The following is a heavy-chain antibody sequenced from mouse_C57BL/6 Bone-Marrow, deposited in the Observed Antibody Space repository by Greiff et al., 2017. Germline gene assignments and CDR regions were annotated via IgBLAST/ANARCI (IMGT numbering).Heavy chain of an antibody. CDR1: GFTFSSYG. CDR2: ISSGGSYT. V-gene: IGHV5-6*02. CDR3: ARLCFFDY. Sequence: EVKLVESGGDLVKPGGSLKLSCAASGFTFSSYGMSWVRPTPDKRLEWVATISSGGSYTYYPDSVKGRFTISRDNAKNTLYLQMSSLKSEDTAMYYCARLCFFDYWGQGTTLTVSS. J-gene: IGHJ2*01.